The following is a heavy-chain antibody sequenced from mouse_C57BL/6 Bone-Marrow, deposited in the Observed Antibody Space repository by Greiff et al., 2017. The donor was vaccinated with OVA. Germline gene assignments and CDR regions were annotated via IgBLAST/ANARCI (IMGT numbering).Heavy chain of an antibody. J-gene: IGHJ3*01. CDR1: GYTFTSYW. D-gene: IGHD2-3*01. CDR2: IDPSDSYT. V-gene: IGHV1-50*01. CDR3: ARKGDGYYEAWFAY. Sequence: QVQLQQSGAELVKPGASVKLSCKASGYTFTSYWMQWVKQRPGQGLEWIGEIDPSDSYTNYNQKFKGKATLTVDTSSSTAYMQLSSLTSEDSAVYYCARKGDGYYEAWFAYWGQGTLVTVSA.